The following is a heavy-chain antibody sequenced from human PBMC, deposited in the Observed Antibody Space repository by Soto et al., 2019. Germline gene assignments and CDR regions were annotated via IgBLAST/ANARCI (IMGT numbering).Heavy chain of an antibody. J-gene: IGHJ6*02. CDR3: AKDFKVSGSYYGSLICYYGMDV. D-gene: IGHD3-10*01. V-gene: IGHV3-30*18. Sequence: QVHLVESGGGVAQPGRSLRLSCAASGFTFSSYGRHWVRQAPGKGLEWVAIISYDGSLKYYADSVKGRFTISRDNSKSALYLQMNSLRPEDSAVYYCAKDFKVSGSYYGSLICYYGMDVWGQGTTVIVSS. CDR2: ISYDGSLK. CDR1: GFTFSSYG.